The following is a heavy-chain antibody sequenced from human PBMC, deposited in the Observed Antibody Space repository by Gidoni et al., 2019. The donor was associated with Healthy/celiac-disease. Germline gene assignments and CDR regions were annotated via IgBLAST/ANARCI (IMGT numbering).Heavy chain of an antibody. CDR3: ARDRTKYGAFDS. D-gene: IGHD4-17*01. CDR1: GFTVCSNY. J-gene: IGHJ3*02. Sequence: EVQLVETGGGLIQPGGSLRLSCAASGFTVCSNYMRWVRHAPGKGLEWVSGIYRGGSTYYADSVKGRFTIARDNSKNTLYLQMNSLRAEDTDVYYWARDRTKYGAFDSWGQGTMVTVSS. V-gene: IGHV3-53*02. CDR2: IYRGGST.